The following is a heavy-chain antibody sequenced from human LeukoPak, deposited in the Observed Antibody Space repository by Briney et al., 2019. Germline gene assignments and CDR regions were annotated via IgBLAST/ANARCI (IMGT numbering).Heavy chain of an antibody. CDR1: GFTFSSYG. Sequence: PGRSLRLSCAASGFTFSSYGMYWVRQAPGKGLEWVAVIWYDGSNKYYADSVKGRFTISRDNSKNTLYLQMNSLRAEDTAVYYCARGGDSSSWYLYYWGQGTLVTVSS. CDR3: ARGGDSSSWYLYY. D-gene: IGHD6-13*01. V-gene: IGHV3-33*01. CDR2: IWYDGSNK. J-gene: IGHJ4*02.